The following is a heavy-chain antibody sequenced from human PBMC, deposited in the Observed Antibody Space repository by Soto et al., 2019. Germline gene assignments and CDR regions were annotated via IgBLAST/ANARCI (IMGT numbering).Heavy chain of an antibody. D-gene: IGHD6-19*01. Sequence: EVQLVESGGGLVQPGGSLRLSCAASGFTFSSSWMHWVRQAPGKGLVWVSRIYSDGSRTNYADSVQGRFTISRDNAKNTLYLQMNSLRAEDTALYYCAGGPTGWYGYDYWGQGTLVTVSS. V-gene: IGHV3-74*01. CDR2: IYSDGSRT. CDR1: GFTFSSSW. CDR3: AGGPTGWYGYDY. J-gene: IGHJ4*02.